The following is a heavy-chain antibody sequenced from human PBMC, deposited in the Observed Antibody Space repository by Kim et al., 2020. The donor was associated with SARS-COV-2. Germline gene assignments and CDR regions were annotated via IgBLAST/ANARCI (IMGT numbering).Heavy chain of an antibody. V-gene: IGHV4-39*01. CDR2: MYYSGST. CDR3: ARQGIRGSSWYLGAFD. J-gene: IGHJ3*02. CDR1: GGSISSSSYY. D-gene: IGHD6-13*01. Sequence: SETLSLTCTVSGGSISSSSYYCGWIRQPPGKGLEWIGSMYYSGSTNYNPSLKSRVTIFVDTSKNQFSLKLRSVTAADTAVYYCARQGIRGSSWYLGAFD.